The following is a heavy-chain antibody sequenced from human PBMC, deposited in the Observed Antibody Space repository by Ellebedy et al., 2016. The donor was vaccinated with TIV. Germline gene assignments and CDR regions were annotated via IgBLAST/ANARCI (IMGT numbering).Heavy chain of an antibody. V-gene: IGHV3-53*05. J-gene: IGHJ4*02. CDR2: IYSAGPT. CDR3: ARVDLGLAFDY. CDR1: GVAVSSNY. D-gene: IGHD3/OR15-3a*01. Sequence: GGSLRLSCVDSGVAVSSNYMSWVRQAPGKGLEWVSIIYSAGPTYYADSVKCRFTISRDNSKNTLYLQMNSLRTKDTAVYYCARVDLGLAFDYWGRGTLVTVSS.